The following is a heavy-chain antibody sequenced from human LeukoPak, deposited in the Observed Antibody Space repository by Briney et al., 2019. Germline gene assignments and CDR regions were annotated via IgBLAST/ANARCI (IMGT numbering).Heavy chain of an antibody. V-gene: IGHV3-21*01. CDR1: GFTFSSYS. Sequence: GGSLRLSCAASGFTFSSYSMNWVRQAPGKGLEWVSSISSSSSYIYYADSVKGRFTISRDNAKNSVFLQMNSLRVEDTAVYYCARGSGSYYIYFDYWGQGTLVTVSS. CDR2: ISSSSSYI. D-gene: IGHD3-10*01. J-gene: IGHJ4*02. CDR3: ARGSGSYYIYFDY.